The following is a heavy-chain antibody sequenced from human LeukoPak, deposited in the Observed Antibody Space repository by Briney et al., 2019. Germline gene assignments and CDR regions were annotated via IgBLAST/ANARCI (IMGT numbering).Heavy chain of an antibody. V-gene: IGHV3-48*01. D-gene: IGHD3-3*01. Sequence: PGGSLRLSCAASGFTFSSYSMNWVRQAPGKGLEWVSYISSSSSSTIYYADSVKGRFTISRDNSKNTLYLQMNSLRAEDTAVYYCAKDTYDFWSGYEVGFDYWGQGTLVTVSS. CDR3: AKDTYDFWSGYEVGFDY. J-gene: IGHJ4*02. CDR1: GFTFSSYS. CDR2: ISSSSSSTI.